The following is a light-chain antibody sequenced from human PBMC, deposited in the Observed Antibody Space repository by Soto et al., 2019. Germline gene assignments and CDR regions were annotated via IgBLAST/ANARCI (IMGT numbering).Light chain of an antibody. CDR2: DVS. V-gene: IGLV2-14*01. Sequence: QSVLTQPASVSGSPGQSIAISCTGTSSDIGGYNYVSWYQQHPGKAPNLIIYDVSNRPSGVSDRFSGSKSGNTASLTISGLQAEDEADYCCSSISSSTYVFGTGTKVTVL. CDR3: CSSISSSTYV. CDR1: SSDIGGYNY. J-gene: IGLJ1*01.